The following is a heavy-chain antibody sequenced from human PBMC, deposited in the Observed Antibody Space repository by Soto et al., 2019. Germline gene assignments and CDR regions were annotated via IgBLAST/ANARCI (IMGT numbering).Heavy chain of an antibody. V-gene: IGHV5-51*01. D-gene: IGHD3-10*01. CDR3: AGGGVRGVITRTRDYYGMDV. CDR1: GYSFTSYW. J-gene: IGHJ6*02. Sequence: LGESLKISCEGSGYSFTSYWICWVRQMPGKGLEWMGIIYPGDSDTRYSPSFQGQVTISADKSISTAYLQWSSLKASDTAMYYCAGGGVRGVITRTRDYYGMDVWGQGTTVTVSS. CDR2: IYPGDSDT.